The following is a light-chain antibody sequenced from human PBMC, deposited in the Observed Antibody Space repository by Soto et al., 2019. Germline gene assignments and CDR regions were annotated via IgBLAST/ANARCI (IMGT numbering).Light chain of an antibody. CDR3: SSYTSSSPDLDV. J-gene: IGLJ1*01. CDR1: SSDVGGYNY. Sequence: QSALTQPASVSGSPGQSITISCTGTSSDVGGYNYVSWYQQHPGKAPKLMIYEVSNRPSGVSNRFSGSKSGNTASLTISGLQAEDEADYYCSSYTSSSPDLDVFGTGTKVTVL. CDR2: EVS. V-gene: IGLV2-14*01.